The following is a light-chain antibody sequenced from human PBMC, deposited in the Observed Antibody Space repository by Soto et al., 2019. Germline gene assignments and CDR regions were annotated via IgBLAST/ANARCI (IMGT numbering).Light chain of an antibody. CDR1: QTVTSSY. V-gene: IGKV3-15*01. CDR2: GAS. Sequence: DIVLTRSPGTPSLSPGGRATPSCAASQTVTSSYLAWYQQKVGQAPRLLVYGASTRATGIPARFSASGSGTEFTLTLSSLQSEDFAVYSCQQYNTWPPWPFGQGTKVDI. J-gene: IGKJ1*01. CDR3: QQYNTWPPWP.